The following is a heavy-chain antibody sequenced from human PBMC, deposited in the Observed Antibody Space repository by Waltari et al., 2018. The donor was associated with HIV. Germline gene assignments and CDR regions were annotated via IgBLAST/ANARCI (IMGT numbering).Heavy chain of an antibody. CDR2: IWYDGSNK. J-gene: IGHJ6*03. CDR1: GFTFSSYG. D-gene: IGHD6-19*01. Sequence: QVQLVESGGGVVQPGRSLRLSCAASGFTFSSYGMHWVRQAPGKGLEWVAVIWYDGSNKYYADAVKGRFTISRDNSKNTLYLQMNSLRAEDTAVYYCAREAVAGDYYYYYMDVWGKGTTVTVSS. CDR3: AREAVAGDYYYYYMDV. V-gene: IGHV3-33*01.